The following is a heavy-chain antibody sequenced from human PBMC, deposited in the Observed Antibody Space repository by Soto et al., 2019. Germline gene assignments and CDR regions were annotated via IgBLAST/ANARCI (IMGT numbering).Heavy chain of an antibody. CDR3: ARWMTTGADFDY. Sequence: SVKVSCKASGFTFTSSAIQWVRQARGQRLEWIGWIVVGSGNIRYAQKFQERVTITRNMSATTAYMELSSLRSEDTAVYYCARWMTTGADFDYWGQGTLVTVSS. D-gene: IGHD4-17*01. J-gene: IGHJ4*02. CDR1: GFTFTSSA. CDR2: IVVGSGNI. V-gene: IGHV1-58*02.